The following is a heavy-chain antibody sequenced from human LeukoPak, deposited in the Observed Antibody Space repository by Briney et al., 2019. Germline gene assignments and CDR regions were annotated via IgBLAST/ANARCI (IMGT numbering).Heavy chain of an antibody. D-gene: IGHD4-17*01. CDR3: ARGDYGDYFFDY. CDR1: GYTFTGYY. Sequence: ASVKVSCKASGYTFTGYYMHWVRQAPGQGLEWMGVILPGGGSTSYAQKFQGRVTMTRDMSTSTAYMELRSLRSDDTAVYYCARGDYGDYFFDYWGQGTLVTVSS. J-gene: IGHJ4*02. CDR2: ILPGGGST. V-gene: IGHV1-46*01.